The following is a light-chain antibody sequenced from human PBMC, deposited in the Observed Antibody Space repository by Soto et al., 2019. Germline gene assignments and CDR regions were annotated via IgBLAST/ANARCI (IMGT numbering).Light chain of an antibody. J-gene: IGKJ1*01. CDR2: DAS. V-gene: IGKV1-5*01. CDR1: QRISSW. CDR3: HQYNSYSGP. Sequence: DIQMTQSPSTLSASVGDRVTITCRASQRISSWLAWYQQKPGKAPKLLIYDASSLESGVPSRFSGSGSGTEFTLTISSPQPDDFATYYCHQYNSYSGPVGQGTKVDIK.